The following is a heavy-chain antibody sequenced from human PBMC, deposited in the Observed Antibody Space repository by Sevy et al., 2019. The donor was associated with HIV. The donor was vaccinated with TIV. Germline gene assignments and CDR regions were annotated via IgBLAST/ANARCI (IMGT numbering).Heavy chain of an antibody. CDR1: GFTFSTYD. D-gene: IGHD6-13*01. J-gene: IGHJ3*02. Sequence: GGSLRLSCVVSGFTFSTYDMHWVRQVTGKGLEWVSGIGTFTDTYYPDYVKGRFIISRENAKNSLYLQMNSLRAADTAVYYCARACAAAGGKSGPIYAFDIWGQGTLVTVSS. V-gene: IGHV3-13*01. CDR2: IGTFTDT. CDR3: ARACAAAGGKSGPIYAFDI.